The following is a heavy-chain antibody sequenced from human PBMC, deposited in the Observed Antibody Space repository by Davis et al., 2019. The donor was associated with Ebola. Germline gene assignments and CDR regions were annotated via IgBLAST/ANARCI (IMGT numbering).Heavy chain of an antibody. D-gene: IGHD6-19*01. CDR3: AKDISAGQWLVLGAFDI. CDR1: GFTFSSYS. V-gene: IGHV3-21*04. Sequence: GESLKISCAASGFTFSSYSMNWVRQAPGKGLEWVSSISSSSSYIYYADSVKGRFTISRDNSKNSLYLQMNSLRTEDTALYYCAKDISAGQWLVLGAFDIWGQGTMVTVSS. J-gene: IGHJ3*02. CDR2: ISSSSSYI.